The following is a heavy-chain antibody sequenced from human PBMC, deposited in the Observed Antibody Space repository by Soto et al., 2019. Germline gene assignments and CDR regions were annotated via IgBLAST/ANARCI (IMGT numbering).Heavy chain of an antibody. Sequence: HPGGSLRLSCAASGFSFSISPMHWVRQAQGKGPEWVALISYDGTNKFYADSVKGRFTISRDNSKSTLYLQVDSLRPEDAAVYYCARDPKTSGGQHWAFNCFDTWGQGTMGTVSS. CDR2: ISYDGTNK. D-gene: IGHD7-27*01. V-gene: IGHV3-30-3*01. CDR1: GFSFSISP. J-gene: IGHJ5*02. CDR3: ARDPKTSGGQHWAFNCFDT.